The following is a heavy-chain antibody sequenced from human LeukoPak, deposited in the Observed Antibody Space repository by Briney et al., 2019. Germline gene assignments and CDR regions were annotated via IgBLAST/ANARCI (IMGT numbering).Heavy chain of an antibody. J-gene: IGHJ4*02. CDR2: IYYSGST. D-gene: IGHD6-19*01. CDR3: ARNSSGWSFDY. CDR1: GGSISSSSYY. Sequence: PSETLSLTCTVSGGSISSSSYYWGWIRQPPGKGLEWIRSIYYSGSTSYNPSLKSRVTISVDTSKNHFSLKLNSVTAADTGLYYCARNSSGWSFDYWGQGTLVTVSS. V-gene: IGHV4-39*02.